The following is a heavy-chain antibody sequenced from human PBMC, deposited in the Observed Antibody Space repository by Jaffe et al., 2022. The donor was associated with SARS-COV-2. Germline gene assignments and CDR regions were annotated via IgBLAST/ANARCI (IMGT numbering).Heavy chain of an antibody. D-gene: IGHD3-10*01. CDR1: GFSLNNNGVG. CDR2: VYWDDDK. CDR3: AHTLYAAGTTLYSFDS. J-gene: IGHJ4*02. V-gene: IGHV2-5*02. Sequence: QITLKESGPTLVKPTQTLTLTCSFSGFSLNNNGVGVGWIRQPPGKALEWLALVYWDDDKRYSPSLKSRLTITKDTSKNQVVLTMTNMDPVDTATYFCAHTLYAAGTTLYSFDSWGQGTLVIVSS.